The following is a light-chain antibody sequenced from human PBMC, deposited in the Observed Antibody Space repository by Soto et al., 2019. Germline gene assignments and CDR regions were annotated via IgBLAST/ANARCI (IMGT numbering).Light chain of an antibody. J-gene: IGKJ2*01. Sequence: EIVMTQSPATLSVSPGERATLSCRASQSISSDLAWYQQKPGQTPRLLIYGASTRATDIPARISGSGSGTDFTLTISSLQSEDFAVYYCQQYNKWPPQYTFGQGTKLEIK. V-gene: IGKV3-15*01. CDR3: QQYNKWPPQYT. CDR2: GAS. CDR1: QSISSD.